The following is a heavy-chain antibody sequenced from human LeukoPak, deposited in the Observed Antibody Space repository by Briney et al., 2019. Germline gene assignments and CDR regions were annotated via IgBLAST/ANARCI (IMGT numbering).Heavy chain of an antibody. V-gene: IGHV4-59*12. Sequence: SETLSLTCTVSGDSISSYYWSWIRQPPGKGLEWIGYIYYSGGTDYNPSLKSRVTISVDTSKNQFSLKLSSVTAADTAVYYCARDPHGGGLGDGFDIWGQGTMVTVSS. D-gene: IGHD3-16*01. CDR2: IYYSGGT. J-gene: IGHJ3*02. CDR1: GDSISSYY. CDR3: ARDPHGGGLGDGFDI.